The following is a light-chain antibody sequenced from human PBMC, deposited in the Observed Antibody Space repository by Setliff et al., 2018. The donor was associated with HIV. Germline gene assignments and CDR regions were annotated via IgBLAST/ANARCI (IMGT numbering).Light chain of an antibody. CDR2: DVD. CDR1: SSDVGAYKY. V-gene: IGLV2-11*01. J-gene: IGLJ1*01. CDR3: CSYAGTSTFYV. Sequence: QSALTQPRSVSGSPGQSVTISCTGTSSDVGAYKYVSWYQQLPGKAPKLIIYDVDKRPSGAPYRVSGSKTDNTASLTISGLQGEDEADYYCCSYAGTSTFYVFGTGTKVTVL.